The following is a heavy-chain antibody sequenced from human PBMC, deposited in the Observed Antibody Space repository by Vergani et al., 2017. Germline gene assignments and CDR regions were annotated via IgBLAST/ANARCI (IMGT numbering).Heavy chain of an antibody. Sequence: QVQLQESGPGLVKPSQTLSLTCSVPGDSTSSGVYYWNWIRQHPGKGLEWIGYIYSTGSTHHNPSLRRRINMSVDTSKNQFSLKLNSVTAADTAMYYCARMGGYDEGDAFRIGYFDSWGPGILVTVSS. CDR3: ARMGGYDEGDAFRIGYFDS. D-gene: IGHD3-22*01. J-gene: IGHJ4*02. V-gene: IGHV4-31*03. CDR2: IYSTGST. CDR1: GDSTSSGVYY.